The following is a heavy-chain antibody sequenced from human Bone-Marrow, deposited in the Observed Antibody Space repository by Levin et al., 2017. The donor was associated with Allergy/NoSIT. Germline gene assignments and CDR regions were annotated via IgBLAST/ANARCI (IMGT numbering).Heavy chain of an antibody. CDR2: LSRRGDIS. CDR3: GRELSPAGTEWEY. Sequence: AGGSLRLSCVASGFTFSNFAMNWVRQAPGKGLEWVSGLSRRGDISNYADSVKGRFSISRDDSKSTLFLQMNSLGDDDTAVYFCGRELSPAGTEWEYWGQGAQVTVSS. D-gene: IGHD6-13*01. CDR1: GFTFSNFA. V-gene: IGHV3-23*01. J-gene: IGHJ4*02.